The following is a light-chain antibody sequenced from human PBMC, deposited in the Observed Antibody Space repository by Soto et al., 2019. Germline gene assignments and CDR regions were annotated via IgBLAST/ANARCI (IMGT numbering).Light chain of an antibody. CDR2: YIS. J-gene: IGKJ1*01. V-gene: IGKV3D-15*01. CDR3: QQYNNWPPRT. CDR1: QSAGNF. Sequence: EIVMTQSPATLSVSPGETASLSCRASQSAGNFLAWYQQKPGQAPRLLIYYISTRAAGIPARFSGSGSGTEFTLTINSLQSEDSAVYYCQQYNNWPPRTFGQGTKVDIK.